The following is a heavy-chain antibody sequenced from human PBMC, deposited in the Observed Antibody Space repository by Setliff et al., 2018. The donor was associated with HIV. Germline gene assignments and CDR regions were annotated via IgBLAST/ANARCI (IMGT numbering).Heavy chain of an antibody. Sequence: PGGSLRLSCAASGFIFSNYAMTWVRQAPGKGLEWVSTIRGSGSGDTTHYADFVKGRFTISRDNSKNTLYLQMDSLRVEDTALYYCARDRDFQWLLQKDGMDVWGQGTTVTVSS. V-gene: IGHV3-23*01. J-gene: IGHJ6*02. CDR3: ARDRDFQWLLQKDGMDV. D-gene: IGHD6-19*01. CDR1: GFIFSNYA. CDR2: IRGSGSGDTT.